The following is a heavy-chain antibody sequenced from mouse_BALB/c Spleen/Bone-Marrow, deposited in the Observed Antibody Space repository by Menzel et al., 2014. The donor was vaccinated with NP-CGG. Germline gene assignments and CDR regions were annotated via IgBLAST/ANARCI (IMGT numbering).Heavy chain of an antibody. Sequence: EVHLVESGGGLVQPGGSLKLSCAASGFDFSRYWMSRVRPAPGKGLEWIGEINPDSSTINYTPSLKDKFIISRDNAKNARWRQMSKVRAEGAAVYGCERLSWCGRFAYWGQGTLVAVSA. D-gene: IGHD1-1*02. CDR2: INPDSSTI. CDR1: GFDFSRYW. V-gene: IGHV4-1*02. J-gene: IGHJ3*01. CDR3: ERLSWCGRFAY.